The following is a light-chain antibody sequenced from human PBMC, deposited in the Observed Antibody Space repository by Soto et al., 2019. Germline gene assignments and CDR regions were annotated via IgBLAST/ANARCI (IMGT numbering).Light chain of an antibody. J-gene: IGKJ1*01. Sequence: DIQMTQSPSSLSASVGDKVSITCRASQSISQSISSSYLNWYQQKPGQAPKLLIYAASNLQSGVPSRFSGSGFGTDFTLTISSLQPEDFATYYCQQSYSTPRTFGQGTKVEIK. V-gene: IGKV1-39*01. CDR2: AAS. CDR1: QSISQSISSSY. CDR3: QQSYSTPRT.